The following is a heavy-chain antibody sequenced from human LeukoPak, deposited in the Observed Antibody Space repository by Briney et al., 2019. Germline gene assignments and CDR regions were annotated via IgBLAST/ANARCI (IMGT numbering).Heavy chain of an antibody. J-gene: IGHJ5*02. CDR1: GGSISSSSYY. Sequence: SETLSLTCTVSGGSISSSSYYWGWIRQPPGKGLEWIGSIYYSGSTYYNPSLKSRVTISVDTSKNQSSLKLSSVTAADTAVYYCARHLRGDTATVEDFPNWFDPWGQGTLVTVSS. CDR3: ARHLRGDTATVEDFPNWFDP. D-gene: IGHD5-18*01. CDR2: IYYSGST. V-gene: IGHV4-39*01.